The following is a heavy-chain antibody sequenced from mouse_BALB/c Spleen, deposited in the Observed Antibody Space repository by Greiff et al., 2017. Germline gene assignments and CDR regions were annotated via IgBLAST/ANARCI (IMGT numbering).Heavy chain of an antibody. CDR2: IDPANGNT. CDR1: GFNIKDTY. V-gene: IGHV14-3*02. D-gene: IGHD2-4*01. CDR3: ARLRIYAMDY. J-gene: IGHJ4*01. Sequence: EVQGVESGAELVKPGASVKLSCTASGFNIKDTYMHWVKQRPEQGLEWIGRIDPANGNTKYDPKFQGKATITADTSSNTAYLQLSSLTSEDTAVYYCARLRIYAMDYWGQGTSGTVSS.